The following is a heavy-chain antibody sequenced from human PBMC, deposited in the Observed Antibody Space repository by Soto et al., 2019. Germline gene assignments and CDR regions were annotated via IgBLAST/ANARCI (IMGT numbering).Heavy chain of an antibody. CDR1: GFTFSSYA. V-gene: IGHV3-30-3*01. J-gene: IGHJ4*02. CDR2: ISYDGSNK. CDR3: AREPPVSGLVVINFFDY. Sequence: QVQLVESGGGVVQPGRSLRLSCAASGFTFSSYAMHWVRQAPGKGLEWVAVISYDGSNKYYAESVKGRFTISRDNSKNTLYRQMNSLRDEDTAVYYCAREPPVSGLVVINFFDYWGQGTLVTVSS. D-gene: IGHD3-22*01.